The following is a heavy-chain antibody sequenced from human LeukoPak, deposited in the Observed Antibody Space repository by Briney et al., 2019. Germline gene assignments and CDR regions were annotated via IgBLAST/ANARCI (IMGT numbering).Heavy chain of an antibody. D-gene: IGHD4-17*01. J-gene: IGHJ4*02. CDR2: IKKEGSEN. V-gene: IGHV3-7*01. CDR3: ARGSPNTLTTLQYFDY. Sequence: GGCMSLSWAVAGFTFSSIWISWVSQAARKLREWVANIKKEGSENKHVDFVTGRFTISTDNATNSLCLQVSCLRATVTSVTYRARGSPNTLTTLQYFDYWGQGTLVTVSS. CDR1: GFTFSSIW.